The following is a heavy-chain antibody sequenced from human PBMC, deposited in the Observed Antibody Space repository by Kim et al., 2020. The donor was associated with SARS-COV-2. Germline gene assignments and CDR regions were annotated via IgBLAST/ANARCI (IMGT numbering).Heavy chain of an antibody. V-gene: IGHV4-39*01. J-gene: IGHJ3*02. CDR2: IYFFGTT. CDR1: GVSMSSSSYS. CDR3: ARQLTGTTTPKPDAFIS. Sequence: SETLSLTCTVSGVSMSSSSYSWGWIRQPPGKGLEWIASIYFFGTTYYNPSLKSRVAISVDTSKRQFSLELRSVTAADTAVYYCARQLTGTTTPKPDAFISGARGQWSPSLQ. D-gene: IGHD1-7*01.